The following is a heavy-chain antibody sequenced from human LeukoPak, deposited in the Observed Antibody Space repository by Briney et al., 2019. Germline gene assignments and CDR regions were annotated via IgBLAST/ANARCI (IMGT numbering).Heavy chain of an antibody. CDR3: ARVSLGYDFWSGYYTVDY. J-gene: IGHJ4*02. Sequence: ASVKVSCKASGYTFTSYGISWVRQAPGQGLEWMGWISAYNGSTNYAQKLQGRVTMTTDTSTSTAYMELRSLRSDDTAVYYCARVSLGYDFWSGYYTVDYWGQGTLVTVSS. CDR2: ISAYNGST. D-gene: IGHD3-3*01. CDR1: GYTFTSYG. V-gene: IGHV1-18*01.